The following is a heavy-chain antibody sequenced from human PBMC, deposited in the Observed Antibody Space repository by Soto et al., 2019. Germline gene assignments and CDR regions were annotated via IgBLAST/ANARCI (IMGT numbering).Heavy chain of an antibody. Sequence: LSLTCTVSGGSISSSSYYWGWIRQPPGEGLEWIGSIYYSGSTYYNPSLKSRVTISVDTSKNQFSLKLSSVTAADTAVYYCARTDSEYSSPGYYYYGMDVWGQGTTVTVSS. CDR2: IYYSGST. V-gene: IGHV4-39*01. CDR1: GGSISSSSYY. CDR3: ARTDSEYSSPGYYYYGMDV. D-gene: IGHD6-6*01. J-gene: IGHJ6*02.